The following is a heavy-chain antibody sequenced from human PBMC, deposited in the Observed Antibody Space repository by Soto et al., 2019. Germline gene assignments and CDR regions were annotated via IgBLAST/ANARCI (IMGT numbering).Heavy chain of an antibody. CDR3: ARGGPTTVTTFSWFDP. J-gene: IGHJ5*02. CDR2: IIPIFRTA. Sequence: GASVKVSCKASGGTFSSYAISWVRQAPGQGLEWMGGIIPIFRTANYAQKFQGRVTITADESTRTAYMELSSLRSEDTAVYYCARGGPTTVTTFSWFDPWGQGSLVTVSS. CDR1: GGTFSSYA. D-gene: IGHD4-4*01. V-gene: IGHV1-69*13.